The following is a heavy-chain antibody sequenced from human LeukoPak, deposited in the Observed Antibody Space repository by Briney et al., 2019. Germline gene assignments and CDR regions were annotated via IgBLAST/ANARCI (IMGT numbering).Heavy chain of an antibody. D-gene: IGHD5-18*01. CDR1: GGSLSGYY. CDR3: ARGRPPSGYSYGRRRYFGY. CDR2: INHSGST. J-gene: IGHJ4*02. V-gene: IGHV4-34*01. Sequence: SETLSLTCAVYGGSLSGYYWSWIRQPPGKGLEWIGEINHSGSTNYNPSLKSRVTISVDTSKNQFSLKLSSVTAADTAVYYCARGRPPSGYSYGRRRYFGYWGQGTLVTVSS.